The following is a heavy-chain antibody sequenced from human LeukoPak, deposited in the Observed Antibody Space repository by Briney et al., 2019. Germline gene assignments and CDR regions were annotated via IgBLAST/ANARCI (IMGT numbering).Heavy chain of an antibody. CDR3: AKAGTVTMNMDV. Sequence: RSLRLSCAASGFIFSNYGMNWVRQAPGKGLEWVAIISFDGRNGYYADSVKGRFTISRDNSKNTLYLQMNSLRAEDTAVYYCAKAGTVTMNMDVWGKGTTVTVSS. CDR1: GFIFSNYG. V-gene: IGHV3-30*18. J-gene: IGHJ6*03. CDR2: ISFDGRNG. D-gene: IGHD4-17*01.